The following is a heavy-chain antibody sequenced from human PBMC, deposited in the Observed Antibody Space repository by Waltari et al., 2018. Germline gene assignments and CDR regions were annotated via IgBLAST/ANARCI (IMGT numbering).Heavy chain of an antibody. CDR3: ARDRGAESYYYDSSGFAD. V-gene: IGHV4-38-2*02. CDR1: GYSISSGYY. Sequence: QVQLQESGPGLVKPSETLSLTCAVSGYSISSGYYWGWIRQPPGKGLEWIGSIYHSGSTYYNPSLKSRVTISVDTSKNQFSLKLSSVTAADTAVYYCARDRGAESYYYDSSGFADWGQGTLVTVSS. J-gene: IGHJ4*02. CDR2: IYHSGST. D-gene: IGHD3-22*01.